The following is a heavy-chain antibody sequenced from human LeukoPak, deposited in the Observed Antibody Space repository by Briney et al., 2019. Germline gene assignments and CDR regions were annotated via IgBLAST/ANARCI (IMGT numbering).Heavy chain of an antibody. D-gene: IGHD2-15*01. CDR2: IYYSAST. Sequence: SETLSLTCAVYGGSFSGYYWSWIRQHPGKGLEWIGYIYYSASTYYNPSLKSRVTISVDTSKNQFSLKLSSVTAADTAVYYCARVGLSAATPFDYWGQGTLVTVSS. J-gene: IGHJ4*02. V-gene: IGHV4-31*11. CDR3: ARVGLSAATPFDY. CDR1: GGSFSGYY.